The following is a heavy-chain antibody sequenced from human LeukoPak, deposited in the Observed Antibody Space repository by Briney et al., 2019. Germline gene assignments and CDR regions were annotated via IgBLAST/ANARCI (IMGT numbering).Heavy chain of an antibody. J-gene: IGHJ4*02. CDR2: IGASGGST. CDR1: GFTFSSYA. V-gene: IGHV3-23*01. Sequence: GGSLRLSCATSGFTFSSYAMSWVRQAPGKGLEWVSGIGASGGSTYYADSVKGRFTISRDNSKNTLYLQMNSLRTEDTAVYYCAKAEGYDILTGLDYWGQGTLVVVSS. D-gene: IGHD3-9*01. CDR3: AKAEGYDILTGLDY.